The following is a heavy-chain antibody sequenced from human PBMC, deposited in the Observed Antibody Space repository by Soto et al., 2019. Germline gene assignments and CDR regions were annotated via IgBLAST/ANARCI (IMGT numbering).Heavy chain of an antibody. V-gene: IGHV1-2*02. J-gene: IGHJ5*02. CDR3: ARVLTSVTKGELDP. Sequence: GXSVKVSCKASGCSFIAYFIHWVRQAPGQGFEWVGWINHXNGAKXIARKFKGRVXXTRDTYIXXDYMEVRRIRSDDTAVFYCARVLTSVTKGELDPWGQGTLVTVSS. D-gene: IGHD4-17*01. CDR2: INHXNGAK. CDR1: GCSFIAYF.